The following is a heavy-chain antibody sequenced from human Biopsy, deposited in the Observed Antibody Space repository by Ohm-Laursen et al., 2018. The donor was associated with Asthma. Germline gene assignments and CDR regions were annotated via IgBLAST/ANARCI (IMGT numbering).Heavy chain of an antibody. Sequence: SLRPSCAASGFTFSSYGMHWVRQAPGKGLEWVSYISSSSSTIYYADSVKGRFTISRDNAKNSLYLQMNSLRDEDTAVYYCARMITIFGVVSRGMDVWGQGTTVTVSS. V-gene: IGHV3-48*02. CDR3: ARMITIFGVVSRGMDV. D-gene: IGHD3-3*01. CDR2: ISSSSSTI. CDR1: GFTFSSYG. J-gene: IGHJ6*02.